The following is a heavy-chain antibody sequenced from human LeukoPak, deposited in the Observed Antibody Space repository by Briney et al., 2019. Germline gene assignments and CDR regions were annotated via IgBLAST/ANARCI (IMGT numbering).Heavy chain of an antibody. CDR2: IYYSGST. CDR1: GGSISSYY. Sequence: SETLSLTCTVSGGSISSYYWSWIRQPPGKGLEWIGYIYYSGSTNYNPSLKSRVTISVDTSKNQFSLKLSSVTAADTAVYYSARVLTGAPDAFDIWGQGTMVTVSS. V-gene: IGHV4-59*01. CDR3: ARVLTGAPDAFDI. D-gene: IGHD7-27*01. J-gene: IGHJ3*02.